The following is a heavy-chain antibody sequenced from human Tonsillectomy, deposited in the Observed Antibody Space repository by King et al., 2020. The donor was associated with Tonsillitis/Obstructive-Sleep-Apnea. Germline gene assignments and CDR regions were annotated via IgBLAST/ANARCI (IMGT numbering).Heavy chain of an antibody. D-gene: IGHD3-16*02. CDR2: IFPGDSDT. CDR1: GYSLTSYW. Sequence: QLVQSVAEVKKPGGSLKISCKGSGYSLTSYWIGWVRPMPGKGLEWMGIIFPGDSDTRSSPSFQGPVTCSADKSISTAYLQWSSLKASDTAMYYCAIHMSTSGGVIVPPYLDYSSYMDVWGKGTTVTVSS. CDR3: AIHMSTSGGVIVPPYLDYSSYMDV. V-gene: IGHV5-51*01. J-gene: IGHJ6*03.